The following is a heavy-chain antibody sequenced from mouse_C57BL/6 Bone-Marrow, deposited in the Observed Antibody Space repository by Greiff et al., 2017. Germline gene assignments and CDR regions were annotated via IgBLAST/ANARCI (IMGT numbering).Heavy chain of an antibody. J-gene: IGHJ4*01. D-gene: IGHD3-3*01. V-gene: IGHV5-6*01. CDR1: GFTFSSYG. CDR3: ARGGRRYAMDY. CDR2: ISSGGSYT. Sequence: EVKLMESGGDLVKPGGSLKLSCAASGFTFSSYGMSWVRQTPDKRLEWVATISSGGSYTYYPDSVKGRFTISRDNAKNTLYLQMSSLKSEDTAMYYCARGGRRYAMDYWGQGTSVTVSS.